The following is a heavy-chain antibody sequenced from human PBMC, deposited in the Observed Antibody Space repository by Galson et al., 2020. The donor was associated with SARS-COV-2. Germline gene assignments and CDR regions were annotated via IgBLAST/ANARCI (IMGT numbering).Heavy chain of an antibody. V-gene: IGHV1-3*01. D-gene: IGHD2-2*02. CDR2: VIAGNGDT. CDR1: GYTFVNYI. CDR3: ARVFAYPFGMDV. Sequence: ASVKVSCKASGYTFVNYIIHWVRQAPGQRLEWMGRVIAGNGDTKYSQNFQGRVTITRDTSATTAYMELSSLRTEDTAIYYCARVFAYPFGMDVWGQGTNVTVFS. J-gene: IGHJ6*02.